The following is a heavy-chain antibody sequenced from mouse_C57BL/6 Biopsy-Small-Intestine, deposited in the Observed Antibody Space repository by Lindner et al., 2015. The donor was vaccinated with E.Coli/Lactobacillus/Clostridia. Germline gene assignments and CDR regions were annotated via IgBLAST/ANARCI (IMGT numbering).Heavy chain of an antibody. V-gene: IGHV10-1*01. Sequence: VQLQESGGGLVQPKGSLKLSCAASGFSFNTYAMNWVRQAPGKGLEWVARIRSKSNNYATYYADSVKDRFTISRDDSESMLYLQMNNLKTEDTAMYYCVRSNYGSSQYYFDYWGQGTTLTVSS. CDR2: IRSKSNNYAT. CDR1: GFSFNTYA. CDR3: VRSNYGSSQYYFDY. D-gene: IGHD1-1*01. J-gene: IGHJ2*01.